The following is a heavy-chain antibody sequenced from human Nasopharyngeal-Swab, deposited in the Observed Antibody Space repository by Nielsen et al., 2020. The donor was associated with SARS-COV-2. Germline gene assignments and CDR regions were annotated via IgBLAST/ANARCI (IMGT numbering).Heavy chain of an antibody. Sequence: VRQAPGQGLEWMGWINPNSGGTNYALKFQGWVTMTRDTSISTAYMELSRLRSDDTAVYYCARGGPGYCSSTSCYGNWFDPWGQGTLVTVSS. J-gene: IGHJ5*02. CDR3: ARGGPGYCSSTSCYGNWFDP. CDR2: INPNSGGT. D-gene: IGHD2-2*01. V-gene: IGHV1-2*04.